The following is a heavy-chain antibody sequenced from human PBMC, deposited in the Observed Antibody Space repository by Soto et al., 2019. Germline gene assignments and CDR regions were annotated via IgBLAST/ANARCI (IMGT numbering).Heavy chain of an antibody. D-gene: IGHD2-15*01. V-gene: IGHV1-8*01. CDR3: ARVGYCSGGSCSNYYYYMDV. CDR2: MNPNSGNT. CDR1: GDTFTSYD. J-gene: IGHJ6*03. Sequence: QVQLVQSGAEVKKPGASVKVSCKASGDTFTSYDINWVRQATGQGLEWMGWMNPNSGNTGYAQKFQGRVTMTRNTSISTAYMELSSLRSEDTAVYYCARVGYCSGGSCSNYYYYMDVWGKGTTVTVSS.